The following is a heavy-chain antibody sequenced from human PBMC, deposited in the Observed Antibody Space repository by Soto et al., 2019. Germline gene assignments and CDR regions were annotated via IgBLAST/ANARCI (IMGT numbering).Heavy chain of an antibody. CDR3: AKEGGDIVVVPAALLYYYYGMDV. Sequence: QVHLVESGGGVVQPGRSLRLSCAASGFTFSSYGMHWVRQAPGKGLEWVAVISYDGSNKYYADSVKGLFTISRDNSKNRLYLQMNSLRAEDRAVYYCAKEGGDIVVVPAALLYYYYGMDVWGQGTTVAVSS. J-gene: IGHJ6*02. D-gene: IGHD2-2*01. V-gene: IGHV3-30*18. CDR2: ISYDGSNK. CDR1: GFTFSSYG.